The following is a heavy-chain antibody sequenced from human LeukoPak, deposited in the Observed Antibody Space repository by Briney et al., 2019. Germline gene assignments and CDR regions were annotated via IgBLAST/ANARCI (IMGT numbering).Heavy chain of an antibody. D-gene: IGHD3-22*01. Sequence: GGSLRLSCAASGFXFGGYWMTWVRQAPGKGLEWVANIKGDGSEKSYVDSVKGRFTISRDNAKNSLFLQMKSLRAEDTAVYYCARDSTYYRDSTGYHKPDAFDIWGQGTMVTVSS. V-gene: IGHV3-7*04. CDR1: GFXFGGYW. CDR3: ARDSTYYRDSTGYHKPDAFDI. J-gene: IGHJ3*02. CDR2: IKGDGSEK.